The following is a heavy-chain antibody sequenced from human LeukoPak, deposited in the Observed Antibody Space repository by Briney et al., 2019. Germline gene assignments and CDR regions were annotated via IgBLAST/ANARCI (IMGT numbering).Heavy chain of an antibody. CDR3: ARKYCTTTSCSYAFDF. CDR2: ISHSGAT. V-gene: IGHV4-34*01. Sequence: SETLSLTCAVYGGAFSGYYWSWIRQPPGKGLEWIGEISHSGATNYNPSLESRVTISIDTSKSQFSLKLSSVTAAETAAYFCARKYCTTTSCSYAFDFWGQGTMVTVSS. D-gene: IGHD2-2*01. CDR1: GGAFSGYY. J-gene: IGHJ3*01.